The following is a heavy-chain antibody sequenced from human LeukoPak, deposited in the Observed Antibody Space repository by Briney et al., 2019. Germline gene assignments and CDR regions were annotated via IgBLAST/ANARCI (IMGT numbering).Heavy chain of an antibody. Sequence: GGSLRLSCAASGFTFSSYAMSWVRQAPGKGLEWVSAISGSGGSTYYADSVKGRFTISRDNSKNTLYLQIKSLRAEDTAIYYCAKDRIWTPTYFDHWGQGALVTVSS. CDR2: ISGSGGST. J-gene: IGHJ4*02. D-gene: IGHD2/OR15-2a*01. V-gene: IGHV3-23*01. CDR3: AKDRIWTPTYFDH. CDR1: GFTFSSYA.